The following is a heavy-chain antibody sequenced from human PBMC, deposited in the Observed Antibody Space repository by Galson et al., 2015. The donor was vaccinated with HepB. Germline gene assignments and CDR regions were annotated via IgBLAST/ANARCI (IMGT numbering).Heavy chain of an antibody. D-gene: IGHD5-24*01. CDR3: ARGDTDVEKATILYYYYGMDV. V-gene: IGHV7-4-1*02. Sequence: SVKVSCKASGYTFTSYAMNWVRQPPGQGLEWIGWINTNTGNPTYAQGFTGRFVFSLDTSVSTAYLQISSLKAEDTAVYYCARGDTDVEKATILYYYYGMDVWGQGTTVTVSS. J-gene: IGHJ6*02. CDR1: GYTFTSYA. CDR2: INTNTGNP.